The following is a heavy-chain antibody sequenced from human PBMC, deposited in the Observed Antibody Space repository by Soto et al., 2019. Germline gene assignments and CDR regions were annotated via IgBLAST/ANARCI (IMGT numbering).Heavy chain of an antibody. Sequence: SETLALTGPVSGGCVSSNSCYWIWFLQPPGKGLEWIGYIYYSGKTNYNPSLKSRFTISVDTSKNQFSLKLSSVTAADTAVYYCARDPGSYSNYFDYWGQGTLVTVSS. V-gene: IGHV4-61*01. CDR2: IYYSGKT. D-gene: IGHD1-26*01. CDR3: ARDPGSYSNYFDY. J-gene: IGHJ4*02. CDR1: GGCVSSNSCY.